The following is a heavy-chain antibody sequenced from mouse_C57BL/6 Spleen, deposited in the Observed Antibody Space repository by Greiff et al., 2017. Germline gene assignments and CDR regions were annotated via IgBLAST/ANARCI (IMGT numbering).Heavy chain of an antibody. CDR3: ARGGNYGAMDY. D-gene: IGHD2-1*01. V-gene: IGHV1-69*01. CDR2: IDPSDSYT. CDR1: GYTFTSYW. J-gene: IGHJ4*01. Sequence: QVQLKQPGAELVMPGASVKLSCKASGYTFTSYWMHWVKQRPGQGLAWIGEIDPSDSYTNYNQKFKGKSTLTVAKSSSTAYMQLSSLTSEDSAVYYCARGGNYGAMDYWGQGTSVTVSS.